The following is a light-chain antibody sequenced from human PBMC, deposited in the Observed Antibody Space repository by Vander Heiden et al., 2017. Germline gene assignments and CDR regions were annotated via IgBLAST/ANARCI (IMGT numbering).Light chain of an antibody. Sequence: EIVLAQSPGTLSLSPGERATLSCRASQSVGSSYLAWYQQKPGQAPRLLIYGASSRATGIPDRFSGRGSGTDFTLTISRLEPEDFAVYYGQQYGSSPFTFGQGTKLEIK. CDR3: QQYGSSPFT. CDR2: GAS. CDR1: QSVGSSY. V-gene: IGKV3-20*01. J-gene: IGKJ2*01.